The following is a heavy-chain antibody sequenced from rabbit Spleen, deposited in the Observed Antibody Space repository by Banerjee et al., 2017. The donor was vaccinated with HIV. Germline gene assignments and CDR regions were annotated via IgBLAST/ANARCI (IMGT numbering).Heavy chain of an antibody. CDR3: ARDTRDPAHGGYGVGGFDL. Sequence: QSLEESGGDLVKPGASLTLTCTASGIDFSTYYHMCWVRQAPGKGLEWIACIVLDGSDNTYYASWAKGRFTISKTSSTTVTLQMTSLTVADTATYFCARDTRDPAHGGYGVGGFDLWGPGTLVTVS. D-gene: IGHD1-1*01. CDR2: IVLDGSDNT. CDR1: GIDFSTYYH. V-gene: IGHV1S40*01. J-gene: IGHJ4*01.